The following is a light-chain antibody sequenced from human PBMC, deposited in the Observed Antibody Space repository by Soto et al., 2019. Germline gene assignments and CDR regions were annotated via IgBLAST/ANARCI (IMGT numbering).Light chain of an antibody. J-gene: IGLJ1*01. Sequence: QSVLTQPRSVSGSPGQSVTISCTGTSSDVGGYNYVSWYQQHPGKAPKLMIYDVSERPSGVPDRFSGSKSGNTASLTISGLQAEDEADYDCCSYAGSYTFVFAPGTKLTVL. CDR1: SSDVGGYNY. V-gene: IGLV2-11*01. CDR3: CSYAGSYTFV. CDR2: DVS.